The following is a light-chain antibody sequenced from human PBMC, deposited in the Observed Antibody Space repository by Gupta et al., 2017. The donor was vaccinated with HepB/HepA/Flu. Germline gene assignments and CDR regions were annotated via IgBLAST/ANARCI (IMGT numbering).Light chain of an antibody. CDR3: SSYTSSSSYV. Sequence: QSALTQPASVPASPGQSITISCTGTSSDVGGYNQGSWYQQHPGKAPKLMIYDVSNRPSGVSNRFSGSKSGNTASLTISGLQAEDEADYYCSSYTSSSSYVFGTGTKVTVL. J-gene: IGLJ1*01. V-gene: IGLV2-14*01. CDR2: DVS. CDR1: SSDVGGYNQ.